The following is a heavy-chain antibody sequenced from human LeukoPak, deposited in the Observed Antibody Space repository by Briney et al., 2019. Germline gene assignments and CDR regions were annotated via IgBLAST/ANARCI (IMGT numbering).Heavy chain of an antibody. J-gene: IGHJ4*02. CDR1: GGTIRGYY. Sequence: SETLTLTCNVSGGTIRGYYMNWIRQPPGKGLEWIGYIYSSGSTNYNPSLRSRVTISVDTSKNQLSLKLSSVTAADTAVYYCARDCYDGYSGYYYFDYWGQGTLVTVSS. D-gene: IGHD5-12*01. V-gene: IGHV4-4*08. CDR2: IYSSGST. CDR3: ARDCYDGYSGYYYFDY.